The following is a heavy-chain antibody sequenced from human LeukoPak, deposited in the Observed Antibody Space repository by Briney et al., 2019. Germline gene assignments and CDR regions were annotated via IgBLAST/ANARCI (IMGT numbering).Heavy chain of an antibody. CDR1: GFTFSSYW. Sequence: GGSLRLSCAASGFTFSSYWMSWVRQAPGKGLEWVANIKQDGSERYYVDSVKGRFTISRDNAKNSLYLQMNSLRAEDTAVYYCAKDGWLPHRYYYYMDVWGKGTTVTVSS. CDR2: IKQDGSER. CDR3: AKDGWLPHRYYYYMDV. V-gene: IGHV3-7*01. D-gene: IGHD3-22*01. J-gene: IGHJ6*03.